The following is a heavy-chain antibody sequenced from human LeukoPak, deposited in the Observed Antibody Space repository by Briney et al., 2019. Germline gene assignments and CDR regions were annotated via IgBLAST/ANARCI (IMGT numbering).Heavy chain of an antibody. V-gene: IGHV4-59*01. CDR3: ARVFCSSTSCQKTFDY. CDR2: IYYNGRT. J-gene: IGHJ4*02. D-gene: IGHD2-2*01. Sequence: SETLSLTCSVSGGSISSYYWGWIRQPPGKGLEWVGYIYYNGRTHYNPSLESRVTISVDTSKNQFSLQLHSVTAADTAVYYCARVFCSSTSCQKTFDYWGQGSLVTVSS. CDR1: GGSISSYY.